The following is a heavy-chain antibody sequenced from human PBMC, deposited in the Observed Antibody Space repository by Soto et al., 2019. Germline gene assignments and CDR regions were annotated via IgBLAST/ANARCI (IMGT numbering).Heavy chain of an antibody. V-gene: IGHV4-4*07. J-gene: IGHJ4*02. D-gene: IGHD1-26*01. CDR1: GASISDFY. Sequence: QVQLQESGPGLLKPSETLSLACPVSGASISDFYWSWIRQSAGNRLEWIGRIYTRGSTDYNPSLKRRVTISMDTSKNQLSLRLTSVTAADTAVYYCARGGTYSLDSWGQGTLVTVSS. CDR3: ARGGTYSLDS. CDR2: IYTRGST.